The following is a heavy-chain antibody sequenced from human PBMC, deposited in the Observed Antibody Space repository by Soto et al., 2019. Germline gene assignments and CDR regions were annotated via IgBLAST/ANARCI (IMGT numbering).Heavy chain of an antibody. Sequence: GGSLRLSGAASGFPFTNYGINWVRQTPWKGLMWVSRISPDGIDVGYADSVESRFTVSRDNAKNTLYLQMHSLTAEDTAMYYFACCGHIAPLAPSDFDRFGQGTLVTVCS. CDR2: ISPDGIDV. CDR3: ACCGHIAPLAPSDFDR. D-gene: IGHD2-2*01. J-gene: IGHJ4*02. CDR1: GFPFTNYG. V-gene: IGHV3-74*01.